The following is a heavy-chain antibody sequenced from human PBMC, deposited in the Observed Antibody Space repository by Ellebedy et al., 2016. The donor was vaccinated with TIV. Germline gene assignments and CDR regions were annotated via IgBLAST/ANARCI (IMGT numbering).Heavy chain of an antibody. CDR1: GFTVSSNY. V-gene: IGHV3-53*01. D-gene: IGHD6-19*01. CDR2: IYGGGNT. J-gene: IGHJ6*04. Sequence: PGGSLRLSCAAYGFTVSSNYMSWVRRAPGQGLGWVSVIYGGGNTDYAEHVEGRFTISRDNSKNTVYLQMHSLRAEDTAVYYCARARGWYGSDGMDVWGEGTTVTVSS. CDR3: ARARGWYGSDGMDV.